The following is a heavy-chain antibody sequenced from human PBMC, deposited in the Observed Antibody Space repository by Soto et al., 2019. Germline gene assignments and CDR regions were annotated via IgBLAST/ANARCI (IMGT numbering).Heavy chain of an antibody. CDR3: AAGSSFNWFDP. CDR1: GYTFTTFD. CDR2: MNPDSGNT. D-gene: IGHD6-13*01. V-gene: IGHV1-8*01. J-gene: IGHJ5*02. Sequence: ASVKVSCEASGYTFTTFDINCVRQATGQGLEWMGWMNPDSGNTGYAQKFQGRVTMTRDTSISTAYMELSSLRSEDTAVYYCAAGSSFNWFDPWGQGTLVTVSS.